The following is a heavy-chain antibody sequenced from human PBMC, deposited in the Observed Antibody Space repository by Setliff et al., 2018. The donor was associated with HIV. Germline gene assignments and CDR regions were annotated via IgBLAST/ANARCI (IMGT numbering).Heavy chain of an antibody. Sequence: SETLSLTCTVSGGSITSSYWSWIRQPAGKGLEWIGRIYTSGSTNYNPSLKSRVTMSIDTSKKQFSLKLASVTAADTAVYYCAKRPGYGYPFHIWGQGTMVTVSS. V-gene: IGHV4-4*07. CDR3: AKRPGYGYPFHI. D-gene: IGHD5-18*01. CDR1: GGSITSSY. CDR2: IYTSGST. J-gene: IGHJ3*02.